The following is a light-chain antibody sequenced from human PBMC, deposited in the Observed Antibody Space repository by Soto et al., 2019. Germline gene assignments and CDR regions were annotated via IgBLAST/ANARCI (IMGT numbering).Light chain of an antibody. Sequence: QPVLTQPPSVSGTPGQRVTISCSGSSSNIGSNYVYWYQQLPGTAPKLLIYSNNQRPSGVPDRFSGSKSGTSASLAISGLRSEDEADYYCAAWDDSLSGPVFGGGTKVTVL. J-gene: IGLJ2*01. CDR1: SSNIGSNY. CDR3: AAWDDSLSGPV. CDR2: SNN. V-gene: IGLV1-47*02.